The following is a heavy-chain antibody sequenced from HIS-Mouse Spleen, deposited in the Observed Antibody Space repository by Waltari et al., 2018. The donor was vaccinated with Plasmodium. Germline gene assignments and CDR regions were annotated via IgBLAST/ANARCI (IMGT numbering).Heavy chain of an antibody. CDR2: LKPNRGNT. CDR3: AYCSSTSCYPDAFDI. CDR1: GYTFTSYD. J-gene: IGHJ3*02. D-gene: IGHD2-2*01. V-gene: IGHV1-8*01. Sequence: QVQLLQSGAEVKKPGASVKVSCKASGYTFTSYDVNRVRRATGQGREGMGWLKPNRGNTGYAQKVQSRVTMTRNTSISTAYMELSSLRSEDTAVYYCAYCSSTSCYPDAFDIWGQGTMVTVSS.